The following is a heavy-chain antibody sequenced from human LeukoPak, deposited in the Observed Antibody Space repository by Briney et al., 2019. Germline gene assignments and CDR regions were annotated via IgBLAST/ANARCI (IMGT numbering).Heavy chain of an antibody. J-gene: IGHJ4*02. CDR2: IYYSGTT. Sequence: SETLSLTCTVSGGSFSSYYWSWVRQPPGKGLEWIGYIYYSGTTNYNPSLKSRVTISVDTSKNQFSLKLSSVTAADTAVYYCARGVYIAAAQYGYWGQGTLVTVSS. V-gene: IGHV4-59*01. CDR3: ARGVYIAAAQYGY. CDR1: GGSFSSYY. D-gene: IGHD6-13*01.